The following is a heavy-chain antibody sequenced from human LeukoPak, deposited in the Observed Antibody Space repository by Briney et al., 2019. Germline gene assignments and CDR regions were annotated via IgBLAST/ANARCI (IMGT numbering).Heavy chain of an antibody. CDR3: ARVYCSSSSCYNWFDP. D-gene: IGHD2-2*01. CDR2: INRSGST. Sequence: SETLSLTCAVYGGSFSGYYWGWIRQPPGKGLEWIGEINRSGSTNYNPSLKSRVTISVDTSKNQLSLKLSSVTAADTAVYYCARVYCSSSSCYNWFDPWGQGTLVTVSS. V-gene: IGHV4-34*01. CDR1: GGSFSGYY. J-gene: IGHJ5*02.